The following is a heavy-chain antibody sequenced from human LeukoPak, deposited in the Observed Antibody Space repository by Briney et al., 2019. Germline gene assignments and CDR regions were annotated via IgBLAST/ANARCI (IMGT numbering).Heavy chain of an antibody. V-gene: IGHV3-23*01. CDR2: IDGGGGRT. J-gene: IGHJ4*02. CDR1: GFAFSSYA. CDR3: ARGRGADYGGNSGYFDY. D-gene: IGHD4-23*01. Sequence: GGSLRLSCTASGFAFSSYAMSWVRQAPGVGLEWVSAIDGGGGRTWHADSVKGRFTISRDNPKNTLYVQMNSLRAEDTAVYYCARGRGADYGGNSGYFDYWGQGTLVTVSS.